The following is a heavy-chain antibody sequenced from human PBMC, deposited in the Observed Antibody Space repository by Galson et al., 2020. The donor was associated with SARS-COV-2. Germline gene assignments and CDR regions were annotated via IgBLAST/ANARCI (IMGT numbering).Heavy chain of an antibody. CDR2: IYYSGST. J-gene: IGHJ6*02. CDR3: ARGGGIADPVTVAFGPYYYYYYGMDV. Sequence: SQTLSLTCTVSGGSISSYYWSWIRQPPGKGLEWIGYIYYSGSTNYNPSLKSRVTISVDTSKNQFSLKLSSVTAADTAVYYCARGGGIADPVTVAFGPYYYYYYGMDVWGQGTTVTVSS. V-gene: IGHV4-59*01. CDR1: GGSISSYY. D-gene: IGHD6-13*01.